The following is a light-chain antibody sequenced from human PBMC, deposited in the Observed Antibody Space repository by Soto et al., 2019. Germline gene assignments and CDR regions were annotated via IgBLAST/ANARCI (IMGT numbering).Light chain of an antibody. Sequence: EIVLTQSPATLSLSPGERATLSCRASQSVSSYLAWYQQKPGQAPRLLIYDASNRATGIPGRFSGSGSGTDFTLTNSSVEPEDFADYYCQQRINWPWTFGQGTKVEIK. V-gene: IGKV3-11*01. CDR2: DAS. J-gene: IGKJ1*01. CDR1: QSVSSY. CDR3: QQRINWPWT.